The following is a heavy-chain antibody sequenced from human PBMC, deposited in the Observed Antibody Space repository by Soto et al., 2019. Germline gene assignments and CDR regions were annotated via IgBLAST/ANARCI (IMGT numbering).Heavy chain of an antibody. CDR2: INPSGGST. CDR3: ATRSGLSRAYYYYYGMDV. CDR1: GYTFTSYY. J-gene: IGHJ6*02. V-gene: IGHV1-46*01. D-gene: IGHD3-3*01. Sequence: ASVKVSCKASGYTFTSYYMHWVRQAPGQGLEWMGIINPSGGSTSYAQKFQGRVTMTRDTSTSTVYMELSSLRSEDTAVYYCATRSGLSRAYYYYYGMDVWGQGTTVTVSS.